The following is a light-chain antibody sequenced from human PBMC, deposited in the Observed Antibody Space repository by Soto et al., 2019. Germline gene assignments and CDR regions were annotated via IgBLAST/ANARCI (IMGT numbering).Light chain of an antibody. CDR3: QQYNNWPRT. Sequence: EIVLTQSPGTLSLSPGERAALSCRASQSVSTKFSAWYQQKPGQAPRLLIYGASTRATGIPARFSGSGSGTEFTLTISSLQSEDFAVYYCQQYNNWPRTFGQGTKVDIK. V-gene: IGKV3-15*01. CDR1: QSVSTK. J-gene: IGKJ1*01. CDR2: GAS.